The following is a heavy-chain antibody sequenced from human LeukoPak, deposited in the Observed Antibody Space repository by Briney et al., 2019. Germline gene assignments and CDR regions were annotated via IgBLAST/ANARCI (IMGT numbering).Heavy chain of an antibody. CDR3: ARGASGSYDRWFDP. V-gene: IGHV3-53*01. J-gene: IGHJ5*02. CDR2: IYSGGST. D-gene: IGHD1-26*01. Sequence: GGSLRLSCAASGFTVSSNYMSWVRQAPGKGLEWVSAIYSGGSTYYADSVKGRFTISRDNSKNTLYLQMNSLRAEDTAVYYCARGASGSYDRWFDPWGQGTLVTVSS. CDR1: GFTVSSNY.